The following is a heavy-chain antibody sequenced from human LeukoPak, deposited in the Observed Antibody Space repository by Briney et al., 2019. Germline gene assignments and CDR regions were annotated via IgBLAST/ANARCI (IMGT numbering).Heavy chain of an antibody. V-gene: IGHV3-23*01. CDR3: AKDRVAVAGYFDY. Sequence: HPGGSLTLLCAASGLTFSSYAMSWVRQAPGRGLEWVSAISGSVGSTYYADSVKGRYTISRDNSKNTLYLQMNSLRAEDRAVYYCAKDRVAVAGYFDYWGQGTLVTVCS. J-gene: IGHJ4*02. CDR2: ISGSVGST. D-gene: IGHD6-19*01. CDR1: GLTFSSYA.